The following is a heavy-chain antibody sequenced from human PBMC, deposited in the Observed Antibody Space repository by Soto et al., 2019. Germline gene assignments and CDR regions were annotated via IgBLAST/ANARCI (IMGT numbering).Heavy chain of an antibody. J-gene: IGHJ6*02. CDR3: ARSQGSSTSLEIYYYYYYGMDV. V-gene: IGHV1-69*01. CDR1: GGTFSSYA. CDR2: IIPIPGTA. Sequence: QVQLVQSGAEVKKPGSSVKVSCKASGGTFSSYAISWVRQAPGQGLEWMGGIIPIPGTANYAQKFQGRVTITAYESTSTAYRELSLLRSEDTAVYYCARSQGSSTSLEIYYYYYYGMDVWGQGTTVTVSS. D-gene: IGHD2-2*01.